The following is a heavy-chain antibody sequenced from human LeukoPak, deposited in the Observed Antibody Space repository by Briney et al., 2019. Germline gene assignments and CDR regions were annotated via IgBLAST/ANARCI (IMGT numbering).Heavy chain of an antibody. J-gene: IGHJ4*02. CDR2: INAGNDNT. D-gene: IGHD3-22*01. CDR1: GFTFTTYA. Sequence: ASVKVSCKASGFTFTTYAMHWVRQAPGQRLEWMGWINAGNDNTKYSQKFQGRVTITRDTSASTAYMELSSLRSEDTAVYYCARIPRYYYDSSGYYWIDYWGQGTLVTVSS. CDR3: ARIPRYYYDSSGYYWIDY. V-gene: IGHV1-3*01.